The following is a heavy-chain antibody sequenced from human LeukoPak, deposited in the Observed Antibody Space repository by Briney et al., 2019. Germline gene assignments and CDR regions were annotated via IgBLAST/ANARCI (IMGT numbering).Heavy chain of an antibody. V-gene: IGHV3-11*05. CDR2: IISSSSYT. CDR3: ARVHYDILTGYSPHFDY. J-gene: IGHJ4*02. CDR1: GFTFSDYF. Sequence: PGGSLRLSCAASGFTFSDYFMSWIRQAPGKGLEWVSYIISSSSYTNYADSVKGRFTISRDNAKNSLYLQMNSLRAEDTAVYYCARVHYDILTGYSPHFDYWGQGTLVTVSS. D-gene: IGHD3-9*01.